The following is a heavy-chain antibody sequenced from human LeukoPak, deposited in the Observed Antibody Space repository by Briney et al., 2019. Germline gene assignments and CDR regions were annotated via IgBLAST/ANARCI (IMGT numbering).Heavy chain of an antibody. CDR1: GGTFSTYA. Sequence: GASVKVSCKASGGTFSTYAMSWVRQAPGQGLEWMGGIIPMFGTAKYAQKFQGRVTISTDESTSTAYMELRSLRSDDTAVYYCARDEWIYSSAAAGTPNFDYWGQGTLVTVSS. V-gene: IGHV1-69*05. J-gene: IGHJ4*02. CDR2: IIPMFGTA. CDR3: ARDEWIYSSAAAGTPNFDY. D-gene: IGHD6-13*01.